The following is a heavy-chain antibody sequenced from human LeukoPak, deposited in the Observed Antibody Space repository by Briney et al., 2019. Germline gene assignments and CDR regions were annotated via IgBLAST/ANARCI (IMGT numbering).Heavy chain of an antibody. D-gene: IGHD3-16*01. Sequence: PSETLSLTCAVSGVSISSNLWWTWVRQPPGKGLEWIAEIHHSGSINYNPSLKSRVTISVDKAKNQFSLKLSSVTAADTAVYYCARDGGLPMDPWGQGTLVTVSS. J-gene: IGHJ5*02. CDR3: ARDGGLPMDP. CDR1: GVSISSNLW. V-gene: IGHV4-4*02. CDR2: IHHSGSI.